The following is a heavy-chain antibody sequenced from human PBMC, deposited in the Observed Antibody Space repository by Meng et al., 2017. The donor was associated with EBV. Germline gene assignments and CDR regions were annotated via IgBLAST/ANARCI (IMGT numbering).Heavy chain of an antibody. Sequence: QVQLWHSGVEVKKPGVSVKVSCNASGYTFTSYAMHWVRQAPGQRLEWMGWINAGNGNTKYSQKFQGRVTITRDTSASTAYMELSSLRSEDTAVYYCARSGATIFGVVIPTYYFDYWGQGTLVTVSS. CDR2: INAGNGNT. CDR1: GYTFTSYA. D-gene: IGHD3-3*01. J-gene: IGHJ4*02. V-gene: IGHV1-3*01. CDR3: ARSGATIFGVVIPTYYFDY.